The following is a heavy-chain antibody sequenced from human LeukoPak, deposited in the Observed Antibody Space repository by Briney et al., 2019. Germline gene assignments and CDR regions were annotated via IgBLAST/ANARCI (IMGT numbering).Heavy chain of an antibody. J-gene: IGHJ4*02. V-gene: IGHV4-4*02. CDR1: GGSISSTNW. CDR3: SRESRAFCPFSY. Sequence: SETLSLTCGVSGGSISSTNWWSWVRQSPGQGLEWIGESSLTEQTNYNPSLSGRVTMLLDESSNHLSLHLTSVTAADTATYYCSRESRAFCPFSYWGQGTLVIVPS. D-gene: IGHD2-2*01. CDR2: SSLTEQT.